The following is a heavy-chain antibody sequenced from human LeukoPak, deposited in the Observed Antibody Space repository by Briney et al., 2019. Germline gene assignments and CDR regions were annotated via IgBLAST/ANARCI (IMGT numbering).Heavy chain of an antibody. Sequence: ASVKVSCKAFGGSFSSEAISWVRQAPGQGLEWMGGIIPIFGTASYAQKFQGRVTMTRDTSTSTVYMELSSLRSEDTAVYYCARDGVLLWFGESPPSGWFDPWGQGTLVTVSS. V-gene: IGHV1-69*05. CDR1: GGSFSSEA. D-gene: IGHD3-10*01. J-gene: IGHJ5*02. CDR3: ARDGVLLWFGESPPSGWFDP. CDR2: IIPIFGTA.